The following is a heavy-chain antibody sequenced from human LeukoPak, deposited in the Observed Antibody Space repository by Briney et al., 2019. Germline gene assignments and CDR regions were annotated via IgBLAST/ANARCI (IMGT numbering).Heavy chain of an antibody. V-gene: IGHV1-24*01. J-gene: IGHJ4*02. CDR2: FDPENGEA. D-gene: IGHD1-26*01. CDR1: GDSLTESS. CDR3: AGGGIYSLLDY. Sequence: ASVKVSCKISGDSLTESSMHWVRQAPGKGPEWMGGFDPENGEAIYAQKFHGRVTMTEDTSTDTVYMELSSLRSDDTAVYYCAGGGIYSLLDYWGQGTLVTVSS.